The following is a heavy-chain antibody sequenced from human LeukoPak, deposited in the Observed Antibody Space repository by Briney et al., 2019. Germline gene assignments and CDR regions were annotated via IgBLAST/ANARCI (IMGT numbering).Heavy chain of an antibody. Sequence: SETLSLTCAVYGGSFSGYYWSWIRQPPGKGLEWIGEINHSGSTNYNPSLKSRVTISVDTSKNQFSLKLSAVTASDTTVYYCAXAXXXXXXXXXRXSIAXRNYFDXWGQGTLVTVSS. V-gene: IGHV4-34*01. CDR1: GGSFSGYY. CDR2: INHSGST. CDR3: AXAXXXXXXXXXRXSIAXRNYFDX. D-gene: IGHD6-6*01. J-gene: IGHJ4*02.